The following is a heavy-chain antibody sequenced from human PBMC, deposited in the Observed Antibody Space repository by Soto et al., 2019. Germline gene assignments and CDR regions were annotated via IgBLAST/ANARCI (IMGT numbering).Heavy chain of an antibody. V-gene: IGHV3-74*01. CDR2: ITNDGSIT. D-gene: IGHD3-10*01. CDR3: ARGTRVGGFGELQY. J-gene: IGHJ4*01. Sequence: EVQLVESGGGLVQPGGSLRLSCAASGFTFSTYWMHWVRQAPGKGLVWVSRITNDGSITNYAGSVKGRFTISRDNAKNTLYLQMASLRAEDTAVYYCARGTRVGGFGELQYWCRGTLVTVSS. CDR1: GFTFSTYW.